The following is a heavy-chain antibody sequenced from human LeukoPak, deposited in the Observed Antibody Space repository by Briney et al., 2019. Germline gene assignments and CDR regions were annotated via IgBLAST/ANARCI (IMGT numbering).Heavy chain of an antibody. CDR2: ISGSGGST. J-gene: IGHJ4*02. Sequence: PGGSLRLSCAASGFTFSSYAMSWVRQAPGKELEWVSAISGSGGSTYYADSVKGRFTISRDNSKNTLYLQMNSLRAEDTAVYYCAKGDDFWSRVGFDYWGQGTLVTVSS. V-gene: IGHV3-23*01. D-gene: IGHD3-3*01. CDR3: AKGDDFWSRVGFDY. CDR1: GFTFSSYA.